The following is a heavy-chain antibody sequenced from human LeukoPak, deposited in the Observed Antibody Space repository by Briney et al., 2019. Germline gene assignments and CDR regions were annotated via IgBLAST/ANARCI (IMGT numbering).Heavy chain of an antibody. V-gene: IGHV1-18*01. D-gene: IGHD3-22*01. J-gene: IGHJ4*02. CDR3: ARSSDYYYDSSGYYYRHFDY. CDR2: ISAHNGNT. CDR1: GYTFTSYG. Sequence: ASVKVSCKASGYTFTSYGISWVRQAPGQGLEWMGWISAHNGNTNYAQKLQGRVTMTTDTSTSTAYMELRSLRSDDTAVYYCARSSDYYYDSSGYYYRHFDYWGQGTLVTVSS.